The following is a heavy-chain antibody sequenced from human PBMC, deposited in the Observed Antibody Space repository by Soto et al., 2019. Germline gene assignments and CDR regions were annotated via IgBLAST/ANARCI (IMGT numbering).Heavy chain of an antibody. CDR1: GFSLSTGGLG. CDR3: ARRDTPPTGPYFDS. D-gene: IGHD2-15*01. Sequence: ESGPTLGNPTQSLTLTCRFSGFSLSTGGLGVGWIRQPPGKALEWLALIYWNDDKRYSPSLKNRLTITRDTSKNQVVLTVTNMDPVDTATYYCARRDTPPTGPYFDSWGQGTLVTVSS. CDR2: IYWNDDK. J-gene: IGHJ4*02. V-gene: IGHV2-5*01.